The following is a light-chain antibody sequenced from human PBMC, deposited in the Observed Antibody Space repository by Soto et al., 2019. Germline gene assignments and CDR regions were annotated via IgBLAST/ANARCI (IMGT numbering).Light chain of an antibody. V-gene: IGLV2-14*01. CDR2: DVS. Sequence: QSALTQPASVSGSPGQSITISCTGTSSDVGGYNYVSWYQQHPGKAPKLMIYDVSNRPSGVSNRFSGSKSGNTATLTISGLLAADEADYYSSFYASGSTSVVFGGRTK. CDR1: SSDVGGYNY. CDR3: SFYASGSTSVV. J-gene: IGLJ2*01.